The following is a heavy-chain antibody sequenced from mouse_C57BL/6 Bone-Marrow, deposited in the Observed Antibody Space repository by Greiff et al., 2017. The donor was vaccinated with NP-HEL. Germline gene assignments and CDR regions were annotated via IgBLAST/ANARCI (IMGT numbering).Heavy chain of an antibody. Sequence: QVQLQQPGAELVRPGTSVKLSCKASGYTFTSYWMHWVKQRPVQGLEWIGVIDPSDSYTNYNQKFKGKATLTVDTSSSTAYMQLSSLTSEDSAVYYGARVSTMVKWFAYWGQGTLVTVSA. J-gene: IGHJ3*01. CDR2: IDPSDSYT. CDR1: GYTFTSYW. CDR3: ARVSTMVKWFAY. V-gene: IGHV1-59*01. D-gene: IGHD2-2*01.